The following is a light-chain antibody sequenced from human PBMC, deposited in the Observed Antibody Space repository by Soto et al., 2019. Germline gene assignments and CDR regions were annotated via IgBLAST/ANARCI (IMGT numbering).Light chain of an antibody. Sequence: DIQMTQSPSAMSASVGDRVTITCRPSKALGNYLAWFKQKPGKVPERLIYAASSLQSGVPSRFSGSGSGTEFTLTSSSLQPEDFATYYCLQHSTYPLTFGGGTKVETK. V-gene: IGKV1-17*03. CDR1: KALGNY. CDR2: AAS. CDR3: LQHSTYPLT. J-gene: IGKJ4*01.